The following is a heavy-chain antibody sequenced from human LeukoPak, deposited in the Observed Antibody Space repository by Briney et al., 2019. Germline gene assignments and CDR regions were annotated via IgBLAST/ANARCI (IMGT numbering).Heavy chain of an antibody. V-gene: IGHV3-21*01. CDR2: ISSSSSYI. J-gene: IGHJ4*02. CDR3: ARDLNCGGDCYSGSVDY. CDR1: GFTFSSYS. Sequence: GGSLRLSCAASGFTFSSYSMNWVRQAPGKGLEWVSSISSSSSYIYYADSVKGRFTISRDNAKNSLYLQMNSLRAEDTAVYYCARDLNCGGDCYSGSVDYWGQGTLVTVSS. D-gene: IGHD2-21*02.